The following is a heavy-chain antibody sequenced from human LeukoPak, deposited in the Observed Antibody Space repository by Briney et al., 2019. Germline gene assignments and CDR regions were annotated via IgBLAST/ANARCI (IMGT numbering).Heavy chain of an antibody. V-gene: IGHV1-18*01. CDR2: ISAYNGNT. CDR3: ASGRLRYLDWTRAYSDY. CDR1: GYTFITHG. J-gene: IGHJ4*02. D-gene: IGHD3-9*01. Sequence: ASVKVSCKASGYTFITHGLTWVRQAPGQGLEWMGWISAYNGNTIYAQTLQDRLTMTTDTSTSTAYMELRGLRSDDTAVYYCASGRLRYLDWTRAYSDYWGQGTLVTVSS.